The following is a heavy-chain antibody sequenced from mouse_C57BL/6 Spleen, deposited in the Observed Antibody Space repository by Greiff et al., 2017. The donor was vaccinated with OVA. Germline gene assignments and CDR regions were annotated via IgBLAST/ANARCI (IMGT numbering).Heavy chain of an antibody. V-gene: IGHV1-18*01. J-gene: IGHJ2*01. CDR1: GYTFTDYN. CDR3: ARGTVVAVDY. D-gene: IGHD1-1*01. CDR2: INPNNGGT. Sequence: EVKVVESGPELVKPGASVKIPCKASGYTFTDYNMDWVKQSHGKSLEWIGDINPNNGGTIYNQKFKGKATLTVDKSSGTAYMELRSLTSEDTAVYYCARGTVVAVDYWGQGTTLTVSS.